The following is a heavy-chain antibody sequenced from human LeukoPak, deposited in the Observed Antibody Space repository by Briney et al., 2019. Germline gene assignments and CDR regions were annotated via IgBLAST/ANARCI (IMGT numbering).Heavy chain of an antibody. V-gene: IGHV1-2*02. J-gene: IGHJ6*02. D-gene: IGHD5-12*01. CDR2: INPNSGGT. CDR3: ARDIVATTSLRSGYYYYGMDV. CDR1: GYTFTGYY. Sequence: GASVKVSCKASGYTFTGYYMHWVRQAPGQGLEWMGWINPNSGGTNYAQKLQGRVTMTRDTSIRTAYMELSRLRSDDTAGYYCARDIVATTSLRSGYYYYGMDVWGQGTTVTVSS.